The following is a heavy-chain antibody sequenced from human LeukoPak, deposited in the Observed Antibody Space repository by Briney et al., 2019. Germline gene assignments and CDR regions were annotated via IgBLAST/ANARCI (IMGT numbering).Heavy chain of an antibody. CDR1: GGSISSYY. CDR2: IYYSGST. J-gene: IGHJ4*02. D-gene: IGHD3-22*01. V-gene: IGHV4-59*05. Sequence: SETLSLTCTVSGGSISSYYWSWIRQPAGKGLEWIGSIYYSGSTYYNPSLKSRVTISVDTSKNQFSLKLSSVTAADTAVYYCASQTYYNGVDYWGQGTLVTVSS. CDR3: ASQTYYNGVDY.